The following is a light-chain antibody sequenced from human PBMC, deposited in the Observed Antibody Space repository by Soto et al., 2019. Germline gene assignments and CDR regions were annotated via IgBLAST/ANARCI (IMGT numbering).Light chain of an antibody. Sequence: DIQMTQSPCTLSAYVGDIVTITCRASQSISSWLAWYQQKPGKAPKLLIYKASSLESGVPSRFSGSGSGTEFTLTISSLQPDDFATYYCQQYNSYWTFGQGTKVDIK. V-gene: IGKV1-5*03. J-gene: IGKJ1*01. CDR2: KAS. CDR1: QSISSW. CDR3: QQYNSYWT.